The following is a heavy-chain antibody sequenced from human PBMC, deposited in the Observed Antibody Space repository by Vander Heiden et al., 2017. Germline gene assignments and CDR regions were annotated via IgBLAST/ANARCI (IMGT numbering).Heavy chain of an antibody. CDR1: GFPSNNAW. J-gene: IGHJ6*02. CDR2: ILRKSDGGTT. D-gene: IGHD2-21*02. Sequence: EVQLVESGGRLVKPGGSLRLSCAASGFPSNNAWMSWGRQAPGKGLEWVGRILRKSDGGTTDYAASVKGRFTISRDDSKNTLYLQMNSLKTEDTAVYYCKDLGDYNAGLDVWGQGTTVTVS. CDR3: KDLGDYNAGLDV. V-gene: IGHV3-15*01.